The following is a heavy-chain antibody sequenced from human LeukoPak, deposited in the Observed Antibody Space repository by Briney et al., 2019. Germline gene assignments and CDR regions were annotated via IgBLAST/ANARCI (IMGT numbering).Heavy chain of an antibody. V-gene: IGHV4-39*01. CDR3: ARSPRTYYYDSSGYYPPLLFDY. CDR1: GGSISSSSYY. CDR2: IYYSGST. J-gene: IGHJ4*02. Sequence: SETLSLTCTVSGGSISSSSYYWGWIRQPPGKGLEWIGSIYYSGSTYYNPSLKGRVTISVDTSKNQFSLKLSSVTAADTAVYYCARSPRTYYYDSSGYYPPLLFDYWGQGTLVTVSS. D-gene: IGHD3-22*01.